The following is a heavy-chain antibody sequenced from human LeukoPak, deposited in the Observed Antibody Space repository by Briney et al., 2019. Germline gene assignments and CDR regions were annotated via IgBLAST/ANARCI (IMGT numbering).Heavy chain of an antibody. Sequence: GGSLRLSCAASGFTFSTYWMSWVRQAPGKGLEWVANIKKDGSEKYYMDSVKGRFTISRDNAENSVYLQMNSLRAEDTAVYLCAREGVHCSGGSCLKAYWGQGTQVTVSS. V-gene: IGHV3-7*03. CDR2: IKKDGSEK. D-gene: IGHD2-15*01. CDR1: GFTFSTYW. CDR3: AREGVHCSGGSCLKAY. J-gene: IGHJ4*02.